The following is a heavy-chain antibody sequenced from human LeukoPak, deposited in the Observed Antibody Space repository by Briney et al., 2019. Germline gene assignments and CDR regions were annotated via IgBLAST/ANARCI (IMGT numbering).Heavy chain of an antibody. J-gene: IGHJ1*01. V-gene: IGHV1-18*01. D-gene: IGHD4-17*01. CDR1: GYTFTSYN. CDR3: ARETTYGAHEYFQH. CDR2: ISTDKGNT. Sequence: ASVKVSCKASGYTFTSYNIHWVRQAPGQGLEWMGWISTDKGNTNYAQKLQGRVTMTTDTSTSTAYMELRSLRSDDTAVYYCARETTYGAHEYFQHWGQGTLVTVSS.